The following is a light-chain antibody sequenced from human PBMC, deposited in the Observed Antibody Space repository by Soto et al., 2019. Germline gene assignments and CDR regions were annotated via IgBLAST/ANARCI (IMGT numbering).Light chain of an antibody. CDR1: QGISNY. CDR3: QQLNSLPFT. Sequence: DIQLTQSPSFLSASVGDRVTITCRASQGISNYLVWYQENPGKAPKLLIYAASTLQSGVPSRFSGSGSGTEFTLTISSLQPEDFATYYCQQLNSLPFTFGPGTKVDFK. V-gene: IGKV1-9*01. CDR2: AAS. J-gene: IGKJ3*01.